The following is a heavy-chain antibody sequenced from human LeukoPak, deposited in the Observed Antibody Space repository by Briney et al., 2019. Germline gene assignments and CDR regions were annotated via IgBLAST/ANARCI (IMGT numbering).Heavy chain of an antibody. D-gene: IGHD4-11*01. J-gene: IGHJ6*03. Sequence: PGRSLRLSCAASGFTFSSYAMHWVRQAPGKGLEWGAVISYDGSNKYYADSVKGRFTISRDNSKNTLYLQMNSLRAEDTAVYYCAREAFTPAYSNYPKNYYYYYYMDVWGKGTTVTVSS. V-gene: IGHV3-30*04. CDR2: ISYDGSNK. CDR3: AREAFTPAYSNYPKNYYYYYYMDV. CDR1: GFTFSSYA.